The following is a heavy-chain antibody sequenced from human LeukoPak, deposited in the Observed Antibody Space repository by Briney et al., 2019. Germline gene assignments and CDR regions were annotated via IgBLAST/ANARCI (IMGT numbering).Heavy chain of an antibody. CDR2: INSDGSIT. V-gene: IGHV3-74*01. CDR3: AKIDAY. Sequence: GGSLRLSCAASGFTFSRNWMHWVRQAPGKGLVWVSRINSDGSITNYADSVEGRFTISRGNAKNTLYLQTSSLRAEDTAVYYCAKIDAYWGQGTLVTVSS. J-gene: IGHJ4*02. CDR1: GFTFSRNW.